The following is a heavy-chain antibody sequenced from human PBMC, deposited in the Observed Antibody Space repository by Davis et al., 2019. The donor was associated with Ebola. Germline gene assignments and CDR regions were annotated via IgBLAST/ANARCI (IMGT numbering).Heavy chain of an antibody. Sequence: AASVKVSCKASGGTFSSYAISWVRQAPGQGLEWMGGIIPIFGTANYAQKFQGRVTMTRENSMSTAYMELRSLRSEDTAVYFCARGGVAYSDLDYWGQGTLVAVSS. CDR1: GGTFSSYA. J-gene: IGHJ4*02. V-gene: IGHV1-69*05. CDR3: ARGGVAYSDLDY. D-gene: IGHD2-21*01. CDR2: IIPIFGTA.